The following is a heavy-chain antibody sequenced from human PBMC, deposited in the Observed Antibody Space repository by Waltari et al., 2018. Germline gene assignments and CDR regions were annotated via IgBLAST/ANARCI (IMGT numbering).Heavy chain of an antibody. V-gene: IGHV4-39*01. J-gene: IGHJ2*01. CDR1: GGSISSLHYH. CDR2: IYYGGNT. Sequence: QLQLQESGPGLVKPSETLSLTCTVSGGSISSLHYHWGWIRQPPGKGLEWIGSIYYGGNTYYNPSRQSRVTISVDTSKNQFSLSLSSVTAADTAIYYCARPVGGYSGYDSWFFDLWGRGTLVTVSS. CDR3: ARPVGGYSGYDSWFFDL. D-gene: IGHD5-12*01.